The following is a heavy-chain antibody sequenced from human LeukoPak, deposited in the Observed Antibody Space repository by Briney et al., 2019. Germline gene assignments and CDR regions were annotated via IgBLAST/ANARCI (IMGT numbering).Heavy chain of an antibody. J-gene: IGHJ5*02. D-gene: IGHD6-19*01. V-gene: IGHV3-7*01. Sequence: GGSLRLSCAASGFTFSSYWMSWVRQAPGKGLECVANIKPDGSEKNYVDSVKGRFTISRDNAKNSLSLQMNSLRAEDTAVYYCARCNSDWGCLDPWGQGTLVTVSS. CDR3: ARCNSDWGCLDP. CDR2: IKPDGSEK. CDR1: GFTFSSYW.